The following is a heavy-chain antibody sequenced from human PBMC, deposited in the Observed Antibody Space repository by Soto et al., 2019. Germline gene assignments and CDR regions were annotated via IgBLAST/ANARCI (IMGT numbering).Heavy chain of an antibody. V-gene: IGHV3-15*01. CDR2: IKSKTDGGTT. D-gene: IGHD3-9*01. CDR3: TTASNYDILTGYYFDY. CDR1: GFTFSNAW. J-gene: IGHJ4*02. Sequence: PGGSLRLSCAASGFTFSNAWMSWVRQAPGKGLEWVGRIKSKTDGGTTDYAAPVKGRFTISRDDSKNTLYLQMNSLKTEDTAVYYCTTASNYDILTGYYFDYWAREPWSPSPQ.